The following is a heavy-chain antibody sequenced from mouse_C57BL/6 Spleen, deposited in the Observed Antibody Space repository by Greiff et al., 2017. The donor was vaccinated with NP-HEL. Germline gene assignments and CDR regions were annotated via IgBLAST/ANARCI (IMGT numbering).Heavy chain of an antibody. CDR2: IHPNSGST. D-gene: IGHD1-1*01. V-gene: IGHV1-64*01. Sequence: VQLQQSGAELVKPGASVKLSCKASGYTFTSYWMHWVKQRPGQGLEWIGMIHPNSGSTNYNEKLKSKATLTVDKSSSTAYMQLSSLTSEDSAVYYCARYYGSSSLGYWGQGTTLTVSS. J-gene: IGHJ2*01. CDR3: ARYYGSSSLGY. CDR1: GYTFTSYW.